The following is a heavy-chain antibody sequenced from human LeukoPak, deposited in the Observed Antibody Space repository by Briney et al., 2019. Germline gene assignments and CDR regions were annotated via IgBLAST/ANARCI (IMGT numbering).Heavy chain of an antibody. J-gene: IGHJ3*02. CDR2: ITSSSTY. Sequence: PGGSLRLSCAASGFTFSTYWMSWVRQAPGKGLEWVSSITSSSTYYADSVKGRFTISRDNAKNSLYLQMNSLRAEDTAVYYCARERVTTTAFDIWGQGTMVTVSS. CDR1: GFTFSTYW. CDR3: ARERVTTTAFDI. V-gene: IGHV3-21*01. D-gene: IGHD5-12*01.